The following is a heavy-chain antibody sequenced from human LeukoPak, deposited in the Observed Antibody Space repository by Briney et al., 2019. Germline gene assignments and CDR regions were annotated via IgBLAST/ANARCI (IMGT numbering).Heavy chain of an antibody. CDR2: ISNSGDRT. D-gene: IGHD1-26*01. V-gene: IGHV3-23*01. CDR1: GFTFSSYA. Sequence: GGSLTLSCAASGFTFSSYAMNWVRQPPGKGLEWVSTISNSGDRTYYADSVKGRFTISRDNSKNTLYLQMNSLRTEDTAVYYCAKDFVPRGGSYFPGFVYWGQGTLVIVSS. J-gene: IGHJ4*02. CDR3: AKDFVPRGGSYFPGFVY.